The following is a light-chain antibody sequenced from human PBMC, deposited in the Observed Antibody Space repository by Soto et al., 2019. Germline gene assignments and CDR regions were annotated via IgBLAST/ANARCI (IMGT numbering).Light chain of an antibody. V-gene: IGLV2-8*01. CDR2: EVS. Sequence: QSVLTQPPSASGSPGQSVTISCTGTSSDVGGYNYVSWYQQHPGKAPKLMIYEVSKRPSGVPDRFSGSKSGNTASLTVSGIQAEDEDDYFCSSYAGSNNLVFGGGTKLTVL. J-gene: IGLJ2*01. CDR3: SSYAGSNNLV. CDR1: SSDVGGYNY.